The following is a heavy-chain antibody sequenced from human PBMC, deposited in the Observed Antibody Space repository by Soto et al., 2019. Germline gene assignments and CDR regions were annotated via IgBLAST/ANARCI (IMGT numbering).Heavy chain of an antibody. J-gene: IGHJ4*02. V-gene: IGHV3-72*01. CDR3: ARATTVTDY. CDR2: TRNKANSHTT. CDR1: GFIFSDHY. Sequence: LRLSCAASGFIFSDHYMDWVRQAPGKGLEWVGRTRNKANSHTTEYAASVKGRFTISRDDSKNSLYLQMNSLKIEDTAVYYCARATTVTDYWGQGTLVTVSS. D-gene: IGHD4-17*01.